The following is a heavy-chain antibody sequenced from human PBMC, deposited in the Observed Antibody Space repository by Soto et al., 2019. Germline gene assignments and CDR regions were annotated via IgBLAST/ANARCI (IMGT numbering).Heavy chain of an antibody. CDR2: ISAYNGNT. J-gene: IGHJ6*02. D-gene: IGHD3-10*01. CDR1: GYTFTGYD. Sequence: ASVKVSCKASGYTFTGYDISWVRQAPGQGLEWMGWISAYNGNTNYAQKFQGRVTITADESTSTAYMELSSLRSEDTAVYYCATSLWFGELRYNYYYGMDVWGQGTTVTVSS. V-gene: IGHV1-18*01. CDR3: ATSLWFGELRYNYYYGMDV.